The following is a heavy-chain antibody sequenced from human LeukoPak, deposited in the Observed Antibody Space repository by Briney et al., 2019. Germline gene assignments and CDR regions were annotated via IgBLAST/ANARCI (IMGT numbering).Heavy chain of an antibody. CDR3: ARNGGNSDFDY. J-gene: IGHJ4*02. Sequence: KASETLSLTCAVSGDSISSSNWWTWVRQPPGKGLAWIGEIYHSGNTNYNPSLKSRVTMSVDKSKNQFSLNLNSVTAADTAVYYCARNGGNSDFDYWGQGTLVTVSS. CDR2: IYHSGNT. CDR1: GDSISSSNW. V-gene: IGHV4-4*02. D-gene: IGHD4-23*01.